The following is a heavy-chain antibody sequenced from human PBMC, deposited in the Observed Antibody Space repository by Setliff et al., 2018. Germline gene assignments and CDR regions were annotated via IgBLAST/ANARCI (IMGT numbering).Heavy chain of an antibody. V-gene: IGHV4-39*07. CDR3: ARVVPAAMYFDY. CDR2: INHSGST. D-gene: IGHD2-2*01. J-gene: IGHJ4*02. CDR1: GGSISSGGYY. Sequence: PSETLSLTCTVSGGSISSGGYYWSWIRQPPGKGLEWIGEINHSGSTNYNPSLKSRVTISVDTSKNQFSLKLSSVTAADTAVYYCARVVPAAMYFDYWGQGTLVTVSS.